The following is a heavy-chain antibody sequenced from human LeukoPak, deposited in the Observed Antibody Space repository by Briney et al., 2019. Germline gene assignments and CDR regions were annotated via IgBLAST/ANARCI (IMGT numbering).Heavy chain of an antibody. Sequence: GGSLRLSCAASGFTFSSYSMNWVRQAPGKGLEWVSGINWNGGSTGYADSVKGRFTISRDNAKNSLYLQMNSLRAEDTALYYCARDPHSSSWNWFDPWGQGTLVTVSS. J-gene: IGHJ5*02. V-gene: IGHV3-20*04. D-gene: IGHD6-13*01. CDR2: INWNGGST. CDR1: GFTFSSYS. CDR3: ARDPHSSSWNWFDP.